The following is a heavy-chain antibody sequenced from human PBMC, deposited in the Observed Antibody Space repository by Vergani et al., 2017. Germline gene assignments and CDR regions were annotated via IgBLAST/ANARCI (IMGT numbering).Heavy chain of an antibody. V-gene: IGHV1-2*02. CDR2: INPNSGGT. CDR3: ARDSAAAGLLLFDY. D-gene: IGHD6-13*01. J-gene: IGHJ4*02. CDR1: GYTFTGYY. Sequence: QVQLVQSGAEVKKPGASVKVSCKASGYTFTGYYMHWVRQAPGKGIEWMGWINPNSGGTNYAQKFQGRVTMTRDTSISTAYMELSRLRSDDTAVYYCARDSAAAGLLLFDYWGQGTLVTVSS.